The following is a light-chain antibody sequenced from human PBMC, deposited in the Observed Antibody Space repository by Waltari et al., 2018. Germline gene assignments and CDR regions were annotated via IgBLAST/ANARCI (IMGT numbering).Light chain of an antibody. V-gene: IGKV3-11*01. Sequence: DIVLTQSPATLSLSPGDRATLSCRASQSVSSYLAWYQQKPGQAPRLLIYDASNRATGIPARFSGSGSGTDFTLTISSLEPEDFAVYYCQQRSNWPFTFGGGTKVEIK. CDR1: QSVSSY. J-gene: IGKJ4*01. CDR2: DAS. CDR3: QQRSNWPFT.